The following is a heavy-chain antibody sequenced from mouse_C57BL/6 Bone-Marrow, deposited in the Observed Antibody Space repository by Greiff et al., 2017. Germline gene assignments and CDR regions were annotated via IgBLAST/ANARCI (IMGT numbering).Heavy chain of an antibody. CDR1: GYTFTSYG. CDR2: IYPRSGNT. J-gene: IGHJ1*03. V-gene: IGHV1-81*01. CDR3: ARSRQLRLRYFDV. Sequence: VNVVESGAELARPGASVKLSCKASGYTFTSYGISWVKQRTGQGLEWIGEIYPRSGNTYYNEKFKGKATLTADKSSSTAYMELRSLTSEDSAVYFCARSRQLRLRYFDVWGTGTTVTVSS. D-gene: IGHD3-2*02.